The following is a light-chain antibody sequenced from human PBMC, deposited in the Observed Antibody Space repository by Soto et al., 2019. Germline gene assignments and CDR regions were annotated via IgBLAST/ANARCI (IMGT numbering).Light chain of an antibody. V-gene: IGLV1-51*01. CDR1: SSNIEGNS. CDR2: DDN. Sequence: QSVLTQPPSVSAAPGQQVTISCAGSSSNIEGNSVSWYQQLPGTAPKLLIYDDNKRPSGIPDRFSGSKSGTSATLGITGFQTGDEADYYCGSWDSSLSAYVFGTGTKVTVL. J-gene: IGLJ1*01. CDR3: GSWDSSLSAYV.